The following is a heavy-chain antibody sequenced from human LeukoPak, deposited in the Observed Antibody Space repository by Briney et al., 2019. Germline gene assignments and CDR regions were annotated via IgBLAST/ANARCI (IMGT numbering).Heavy chain of an antibody. CDR1: GVTFSSYW. Sequence: GGSLRLSCAASGVTFSSYWMHWVRQAPGKGLEWVSAISGSGGSTYYADSVKGRFTISRDNSKNTLYLQMNSLRAEDTAVYYCAKEESYYSGNDYWGQGTLVTVSS. V-gene: IGHV3-23*01. J-gene: IGHJ4*02. D-gene: IGHD3-10*01. CDR3: AKEESYYSGNDY. CDR2: ISGSGGST.